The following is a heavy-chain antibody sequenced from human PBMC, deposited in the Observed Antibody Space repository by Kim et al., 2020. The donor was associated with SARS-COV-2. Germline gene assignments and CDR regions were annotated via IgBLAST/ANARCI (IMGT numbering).Heavy chain of an antibody. V-gene: IGHV3-9*01. CDR3: AKDIGGAYYYGSGSYPC. J-gene: IGHJ4*02. D-gene: IGHD3-10*01. Sequence: VKGRFTISRDNAKNSLYLQMNSLRAEDTALYYCAKDIGGAYYYGSGSYPCWGQGTLVTVSS.